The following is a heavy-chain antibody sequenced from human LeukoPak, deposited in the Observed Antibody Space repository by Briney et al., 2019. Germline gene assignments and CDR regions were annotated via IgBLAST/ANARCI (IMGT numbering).Heavy chain of an antibody. CDR3: ARDKYGNGKNWFDP. J-gene: IGHJ5*02. CDR2: INTNTGNP. V-gene: IGHV7-4-1*02. Sequence: GASVKVSCKASGYTFTSYAMNWVRQAPGQGLEWMGWINTNTGNPTYAQGFTGRFVFSLDTSVSTAYLQISSLKAEDTAVYYCARDKYGNGKNWFDPWGQGTLITVSS. D-gene: IGHD2/OR15-2a*01. CDR1: GYTFTSYA.